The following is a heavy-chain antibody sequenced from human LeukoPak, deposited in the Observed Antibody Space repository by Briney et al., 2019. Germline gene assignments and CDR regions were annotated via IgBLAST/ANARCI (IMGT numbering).Heavy chain of an antibody. Sequence: SETLSLTCTLSRGSVSSSTYYWSWARQPPGKGLEWIASIYYTGHTYYNPSLKSRVTISLDMSKNEFFLTMTSVTAADTAVYFCTAEKNGSPHYWGQGTQVTGSS. D-gene: IGHD2-8*01. CDR3: TAEKNGSPHY. CDR1: RGSVSSSTYY. V-gene: IGHV4-39*07. CDR2: IYYTGHT. J-gene: IGHJ4*02.